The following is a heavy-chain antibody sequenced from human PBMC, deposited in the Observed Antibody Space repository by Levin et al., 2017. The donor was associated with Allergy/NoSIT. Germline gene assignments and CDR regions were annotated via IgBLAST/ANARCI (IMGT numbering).Heavy chain of an antibody. V-gene: IGHV3-23*01. CDR1: GFTFSSYA. CDR3: AKDQRRSGSYLVPGPFDY. Sequence: TGGSLRLSCAASGFTFSSYAMSWVRQAPGKGLEWVSAISGSGGSTYYADSVKGRFTISRDNSKNTLYLQMNSLRAEDTAVYYCAKDQRRSGSYLVPGPFDYWGQGTLVTVSS. CDR2: ISGSGGST. J-gene: IGHJ4*02. D-gene: IGHD1-26*01.